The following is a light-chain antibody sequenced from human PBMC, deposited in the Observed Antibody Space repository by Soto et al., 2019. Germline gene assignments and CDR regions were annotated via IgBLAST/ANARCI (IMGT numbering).Light chain of an antibody. CDR1: QSVSSVY. CDR3: QQYGTSHT. CDR2: GAS. Sequence: EIVLTQSPGTLSLSPGERATLSCRASQSVSSVYLDWYRQKPGQAPRLLIYGASNRATGIPDRFSGSVSGTDFTLNISRLEPEEFAVYDCQQYGTSHTFGQGTLLES. J-gene: IGKJ5*01. V-gene: IGKV3-20*01.